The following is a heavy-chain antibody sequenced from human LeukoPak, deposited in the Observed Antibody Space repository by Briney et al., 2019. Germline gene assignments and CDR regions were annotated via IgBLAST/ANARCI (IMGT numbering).Heavy chain of an antibody. Sequence: GASVKVPCKASGYTFTSYYMHWVRQAPGQGLEWMGIINPSGGSTSYAQKFQGRVTMTRDMSTSTVYMELSSLRSEDTAVYYCARVLYYYDSSGYYFWFDPWGQGTLVTVSS. J-gene: IGHJ5*02. V-gene: IGHV1-46*01. D-gene: IGHD3-22*01. CDR2: INPSGGST. CDR1: GYTFTSYY. CDR3: ARVLYYYDSSGYYFWFDP.